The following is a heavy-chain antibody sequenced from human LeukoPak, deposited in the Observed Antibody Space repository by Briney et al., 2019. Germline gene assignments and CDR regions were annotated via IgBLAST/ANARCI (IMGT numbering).Heavy chain of an antibody. CDR1: GGTFSSYA. V-gene: IGHV1-69*05. CDR3: ASEDDFWSGYYSMFR. Sequence: ASVKVSCKASGGTFSSYAISWVRQAPGQGLEWMGGIIPIFGTANYAQKFQGRVTITTDESTRTAYMELSSLRSEDTAVYYCASEDDFWSGYYSMFRWGQGTLVTVSS. J-gene: IGHJ4*02. CDR2: IIPIFGTA. D-gene: IGHD3-3*01.